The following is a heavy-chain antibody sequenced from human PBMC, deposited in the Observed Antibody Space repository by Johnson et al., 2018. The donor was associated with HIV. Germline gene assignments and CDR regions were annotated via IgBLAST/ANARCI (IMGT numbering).Heavy chain of an antibody. Sequence: VRLVETGGGLIQPGGSLRLSCAASGFTVSSNYMSWVRQAPGKGLEWVSVIYSGGSTYYADSVKGRFTISRDNSKNTLYLQMNSLRAEDTAVYYCARALGLEVCAFDIWGQGTMVAVSS. V-gene: IGHV3-53*02. CDR3: ARALGLEVCAFDI. CDR2: IYSGGST. D-gene: IGHD2-8*01. J-gene: IGHJ3*02. CDR1: GFTVSSNY.